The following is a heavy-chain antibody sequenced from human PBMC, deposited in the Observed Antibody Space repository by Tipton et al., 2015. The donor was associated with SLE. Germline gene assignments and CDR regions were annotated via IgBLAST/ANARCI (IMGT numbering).Heavy chain of an antibody. CDR2: IYYSGST. Sequence: LRLSCTVSGGSMRSGGYYWSWIRQHPGKGLEWIGYIYYSGSTYYNPSLKSRITISVDTSKNQFSLELSSVTSADTAVYYCARTNSGEYCFDCWGQGTLVTVPS. J-gene: IGHJ4*02. D-gene: IGHD3-16*01. CDR3: ARTNSGEYCFDC. CDR1: GGSMRSGGYY. V-gene: IGHV4-31*03.